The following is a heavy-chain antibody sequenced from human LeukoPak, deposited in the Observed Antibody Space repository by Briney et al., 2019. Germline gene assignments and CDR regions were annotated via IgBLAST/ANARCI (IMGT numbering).Heavy chain of an antibody. CDR2: IYYTGTT. J-gene: IGHJ4*02. CDR3: ARPRDDSTGYYLGY. V-gene: IGHV4-39*02. D-gene: IGHD3-22*01. CDR1: GGSIRASSYY. Sequence: SETLSLTCTVSGGSIRASSYYWGWIRQPPGKGLEWIGNIYYTGTTYYNPSLKSRVTISVDTSKNHFSLRLRSVTAADTTVYFCARPRDDSTGYYLGYWGQGTLVTVSS.